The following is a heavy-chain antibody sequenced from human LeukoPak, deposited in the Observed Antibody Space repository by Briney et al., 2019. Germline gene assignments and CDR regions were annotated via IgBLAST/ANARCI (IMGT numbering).Heavy chain of an antibody. V-gene: IGHV1-18*01. D-gene: IGHD2-15*01. CDR2: ISAYNGNT. CDR1: GGTFISYA. J-gene: IGHJ6*03. CDR3: ARDIVVVVAAYASNYYYYYMDV. Sequence: ASVKVSCKASGGTFISYAISWVRQAPGQGLEWMGWISAYNGNTNYAQKLQGRVTMTTDTSTSTAYMELRSLRSDDTAVYYCARDIVVVVAAYASNYYYYYMDVWGKGTTVTISS.